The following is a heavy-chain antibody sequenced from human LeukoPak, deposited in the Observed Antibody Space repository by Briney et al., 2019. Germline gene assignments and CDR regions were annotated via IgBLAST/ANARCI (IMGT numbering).Heavy chain of an antibody. J-gene: IGHJ6*02. CDR1: GYTFTSYY. CDR2: INPSGGST. CDR3: ARDRRRSSSWSYYYYYGMDV. V-gene: IGHV1-46*01. D-gene: IGHD6-13*01. Sequence: ASVKVSCKASGYTFTSYYMHWVRQAPGQGLEWMGIINPSGGSTSYAQKFQGRVTMTRDTSISTAYMELSRLRSDDTAVYYCARDRRRSSSWSYYYYYGMDVWGQGTTVTVSS.